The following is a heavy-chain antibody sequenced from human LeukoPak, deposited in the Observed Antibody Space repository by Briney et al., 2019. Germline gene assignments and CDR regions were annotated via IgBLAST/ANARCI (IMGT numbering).Heavy chain of an antibody. V-gene: IGHV3-30*18. D-gene: IGHD2-2*01. CDR3: EKDHADIVVLPGAHIDS. J-gene: IGHJ4*02. CDR1: GFTFDSFA. Sequence: GGSLRLSCAASGFTFDSFAMHWVRQAPGKGLEWLAVIPYDGGYTYYADSVKGRVTISRDSSKNTVYLQLNSLRADDTAVYFCEKDHADIVVLPGAHIDSWGQGTLVTVSS. CDR2: IPYDGGYT.